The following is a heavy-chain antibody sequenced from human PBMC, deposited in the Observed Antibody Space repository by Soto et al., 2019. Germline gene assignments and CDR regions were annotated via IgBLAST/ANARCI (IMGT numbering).Heavy chain of an antibody. CDR2: INWKSDI. V-gene: IGHV3-9*01. D-gene: IGHD2-21*01. CDR3: ARGGGGGLFEH. CDR1: GFTLGDYA. Sequence: PVGSLRLSCAASGFTLGDYAMHWVRQAPEKGLEWVSGINWKSDIGYADSVKGRFTISRDNAENSLYLQMNSLGVEDTAVYYCARGGGGGLFEHWGQGVLVTVSS. J-gene: IGHJ4*02.